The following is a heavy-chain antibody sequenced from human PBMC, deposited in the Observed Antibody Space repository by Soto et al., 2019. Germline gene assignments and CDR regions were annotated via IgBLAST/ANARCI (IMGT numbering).Heavy chain of an antibody. D-gene: IGHD6-13*01. CDR1: GGTFSSYT. Sequence: QVQLVQSGAEVMKPGSSVKVSCKASGGTFSSYTIGWVRQAPGQGLEWMGRIIPILGIANYAQKFQGRVTITADKSTSTAYMELSSLTSEDTAVYYCARELGKPSYSSSWGQGTLVTVSS. CDR2: IIPILGIA. V-gene: IGHV1-69*08. J-gene: IGHJ4*02. CDR3: ARELGKPSYSSS.